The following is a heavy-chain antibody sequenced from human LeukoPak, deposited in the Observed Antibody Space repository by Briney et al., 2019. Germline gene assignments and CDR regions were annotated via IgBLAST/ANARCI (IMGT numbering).Heavy chain of an antibody. V-gene: IGHV4-4*02. Sequence: PSETLSLTCAVSGGSITSDNWWTWVRQPPGKGLEWIGAIYHSGSTDYNPSLKSRVTISVDKSKNQLSLRLNSVTAADTAVYFCARDRDGMGVWGQGTTVTVSS. J-gene: IGHJ6*02. CDR1: GGSITSDNW. CDR3: ARDRDGMGV. CDR2: IYHSGST.